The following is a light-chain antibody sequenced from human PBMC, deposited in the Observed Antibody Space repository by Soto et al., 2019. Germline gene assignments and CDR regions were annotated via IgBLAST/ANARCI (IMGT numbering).Light chain of an antibody. Sequence: DIQLTQSPSFLSASVGDRVTITCRASQGISSYLAWYQQKPGKPPKLLIYAASTLQSGVPSRFSGSGSGTVVTLTIISLQPEDFTTYYCQQLNSYPQITFGQGTRLEIK. J-gene: IGKJ5*01. CDR3: QQLNSYPQIT. V-gene: IGKV1-9*01. CDR1: QGISSY. CDR2: AAS.